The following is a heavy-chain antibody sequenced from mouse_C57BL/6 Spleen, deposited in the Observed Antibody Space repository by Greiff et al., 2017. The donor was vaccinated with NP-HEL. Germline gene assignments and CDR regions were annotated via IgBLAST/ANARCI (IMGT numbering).Heavy chain of an antibody. CDR2: IDPSDSYT. J-gene: IGHJ4*01. D-gene: IGHD2-5*01. V-gene: IGHV1-69*01. CDR1: GYTFTSYW. Sequence: QVQLQQPGAELVMPGASVKLSCKASGYTFTSYWTHWVKQRPGQGLEWIGEIDPSDSYTNYNQKFKGKSTLTVDKSSSTAYMQLSSLTSEDSAVYYCARGGYSNYAYYAMDYWGQGTSVTVSS. CDR3: ARGGYSNYAYYAMDY.